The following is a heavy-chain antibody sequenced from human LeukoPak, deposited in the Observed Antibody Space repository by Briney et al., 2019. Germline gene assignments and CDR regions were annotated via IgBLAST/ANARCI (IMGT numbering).Heavy chain of an antibody. V-gene: IGHV3-7*03. CDR1: GFTFSSYW. D-gene: IGHD3-22*01. J-gene: IGHJ4*02. CDR3: AKSASYYYESSGYYFSGIFDY. CDR2: IKQDGSEK. Sequence: GGSLRLSCAASGFTFSSYWMSWVRQAPGKGLEWVANIKQDGSEKYYVDSVKGRFTISRDNAKNSLSLQMNSLRAEDTAVYYCAKSASYYYESSGYYFSGIFDYWGQGTLVNVYS.